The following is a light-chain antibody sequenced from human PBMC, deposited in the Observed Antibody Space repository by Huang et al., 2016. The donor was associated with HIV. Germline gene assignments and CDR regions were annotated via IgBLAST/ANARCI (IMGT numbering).Light chain of an antibody. Sequence: EIIMTQFPATLSVSPGERATLSCRARQSVGTKSAWYQQKPGQAPRLLIFGASNRATGIPARFSGSGSGTEFTLTISNLQSEDFAVYYCQQYDNPPTTFGPGTKVDV. J-gene: IGKJ3*01. CDR3: QQYDNPPTT. CDR2: GAS. V-gene: IGKV3-15*01. CDR1: QSVGTK.